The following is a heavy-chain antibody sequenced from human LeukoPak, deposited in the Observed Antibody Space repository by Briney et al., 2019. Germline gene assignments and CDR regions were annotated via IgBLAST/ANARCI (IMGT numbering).Heavy chain of an antibody. CDR1: GGTFSSYA. CDR2: IIPIFGTA. J-gene: IGHJ6*03. V-gene: IGHV1-69*05. CDR3: ARDRYNWNYGYYYYMDV. D-gene: IGHD1-7*01. Sequence: ASVNVSCKASGGTFSSYAISWVRQAPGQGLEWMGGIIPIFGTANYAQKFQGRVMITTDESTSTAYMELSSLRSEDTAVYYCARDRYNWNYGYYYYMDVWGKGTTVTVSS.